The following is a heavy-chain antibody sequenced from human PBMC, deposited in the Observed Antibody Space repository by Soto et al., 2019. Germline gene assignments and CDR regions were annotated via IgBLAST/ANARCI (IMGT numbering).Heavy chain of an antibody. CDR1: GGSVNTAPYH. Sequence: SETLSLTCTVSGGSVNTAPYHWSWIRQSPRNGLEWIGNIYYTGSTNYNPSFKSRVTISVDTSKNQFSLKLSSVTAADTAVYYCAIGRSGYYPYYYYGMDVWGQGTTVTVSS. CDR3: AIGRSGYYPYYYYGMDV. D-gene: IGHD3-3*01. J-gene: IGHJ6*02. CDR2: IYYTGST. V-gene: IGHV4-61*01.